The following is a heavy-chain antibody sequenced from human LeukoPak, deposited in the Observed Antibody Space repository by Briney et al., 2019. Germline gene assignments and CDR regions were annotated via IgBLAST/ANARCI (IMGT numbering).Heavy chain of an antibody. CDR3: ARAPRGSYYYYMDV. CDR1: GGSFSGYY. V-gene: IGHV4-59*10. D-gene: IGHD6-25*01. CDR2: IYTSGST. Sequence: SETLSLTCAVYGGSFSGYYWSWIRQPAGKGLEWIGRIYTSGSTNYNPSLKSRVTISVDTSKNQFSLKLSSVTAADTAVYYCARAPRGSYYYYMDVWGKGTTVTISS. J-gene: IGHJ6*03.